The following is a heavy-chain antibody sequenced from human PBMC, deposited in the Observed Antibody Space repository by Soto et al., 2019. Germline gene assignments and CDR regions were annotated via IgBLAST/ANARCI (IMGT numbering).Heavy chain of an antibody. CDR3: ASGSLAYYFDY. CDR2: IYSGGST. CDR1: GFTVSSNY. V-gene: IGHV3-66*01. D-gene: IGHD2-2*03. J-gene: IGHJ4*02. Sequence: EVQLVESGGGLVQPGGSLRLSCAASGFTVSSNYMSWVRQAPGKGLEWVSVIYSGGSTYYADSVKGRFTISRDNSKNRLYLQMNSLRAEDTAVYYCASGSLAYYFDYWGQGTLVTVSS.